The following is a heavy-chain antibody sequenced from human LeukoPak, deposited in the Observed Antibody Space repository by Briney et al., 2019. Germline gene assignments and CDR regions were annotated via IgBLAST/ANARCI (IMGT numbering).Heavy chain of an antibody. CDR3: ARTIFGVVTWFDP. CDR1: GGSISSGGYS. CDR2: IYHSGST. J-gene: IGHJ5*02. D-gene: IGHD3-3*01. Sequence: PSETLSLTCAVSGGSISSGGYSWSWIRQPPGKGLEWIGYIYHSGSTYYNPPLKSRVTISVDRSKNQFSLKLSSVTDADTAVYYCARTIFGVVTWFDPWGQGTLVTVSS. V-gene: IGHV4-30-2*01.